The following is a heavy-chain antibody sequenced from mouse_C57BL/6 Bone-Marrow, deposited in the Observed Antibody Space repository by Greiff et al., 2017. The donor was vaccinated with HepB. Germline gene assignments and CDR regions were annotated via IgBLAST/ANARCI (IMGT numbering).Heavy chain of an antibody. CDR3: VRLGIYYGNLGWYFDV. CDR1: GFSFNTYA. J-gene: IGHJ1*03. D-gene: IGHD2-1*01. Sequence: EVQLVESGGGLVQPKGSLKLSCAASGFSFNTYAMNWVRQAPGKGLEWVARIRSKSNNYATYYADSVKDRFTISRDDSESMLYLQMNNLKTEDTAMYYCVRLGIYYGNLGWYFDVWGTGTTVTVSS. V-gene: IGHV10-1*01. CDR2: IRSKSNNYAT.